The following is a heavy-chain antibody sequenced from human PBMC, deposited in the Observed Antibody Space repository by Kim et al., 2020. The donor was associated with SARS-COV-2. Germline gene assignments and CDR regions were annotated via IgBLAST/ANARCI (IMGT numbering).Heavy chain of an antibody. J-gene: IGHJ6*02. CDR3: AKDGTYYDILTGYYDYYYGMDV. CDR1: GFTFSSYG. CDR2: ISYDGSNK. V-gene: IGHV3-30*18. D-gene: IGHD3-9*01. Sequence: GGSLRLSCAASGFTFSSYGMHWVRQAPGKGLEWVAVISYDGSNKYYADSVKGRFTISRDNSKNTLYLQMNSLRAEDTAVYYCAKDGTYYDILTGYYDYYYGMDVWGQGTTVTVSS.